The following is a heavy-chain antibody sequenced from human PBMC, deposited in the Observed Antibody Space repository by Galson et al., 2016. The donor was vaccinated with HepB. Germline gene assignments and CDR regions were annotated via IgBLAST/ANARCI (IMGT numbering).Heavy chain of an antibody. D-gene: IGHD4-17*01. CDR1: GFTFSNHY. Sequence: SLRLSCAGSGFTFSNHYMHWVRQAPGKGLVWVSRINSDGSNANYADSVKGRFTISRDNARNTLYLHVNSLRAEDAAVYYCARRNGDYLFIDYWGKGTLVTVSS. J-gene: IGHJ4*02. CDR3: ARRNGDYLFIDY. CDR2: INSDGSNA. V-gene: IGHV3-74*01.